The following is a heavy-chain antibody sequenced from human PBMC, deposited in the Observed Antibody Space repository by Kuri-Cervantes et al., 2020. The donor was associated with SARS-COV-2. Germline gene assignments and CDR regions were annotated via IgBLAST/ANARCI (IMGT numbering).Heavy chain of an antibody. J-gene: IGHJ6*01. CDR3: ARDGDYGDRIYYGMDV. CDR2: ISWNSGSI. Sequence: LSLTCAASGFTFDDYAMHWVRQAPGKGLEWVSGISWNSGSIGYADSVKGRFTISRDNAKNSLYLQMNSLRAEDTAVYYCARDGDYGDRIYYGMDVWGQGTTVTVSS. V-gene: IGHV3-9*01. CDR1: GFTFDDYA. D-gene: IGHD4-17*01.